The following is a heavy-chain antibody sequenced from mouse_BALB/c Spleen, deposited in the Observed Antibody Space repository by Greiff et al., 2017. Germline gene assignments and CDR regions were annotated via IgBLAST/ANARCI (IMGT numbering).Heavy chain of an antibody. CDR2: ISDGGSYT. D-gene: IGHD2-10*02. Sequence: EVKLVESGGGLVKPGGSLKLSCAASGFTFSDYYMYWVRQTPEKRLEWVATISDGGSYTYYPDSVKGRFTISRDNAKNNLYLQMSRLKSEDTAMYYCARYGNYDAMDYGGQGTSVTVSS. CDR1: GFTFSDYY. V-gene: IGHV5-4*02. J-gene: IGHJ4*01. CDR3: ARYGNYDAMDY.